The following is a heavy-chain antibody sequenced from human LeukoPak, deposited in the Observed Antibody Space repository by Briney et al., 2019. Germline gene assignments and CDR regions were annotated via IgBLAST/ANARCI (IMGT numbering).Heavy chain of an antibody. CDR3: ARRRRWLHNWFDP. Sequence: ASVKVSFKASGYTFTSYDINWVRQATGQGLEWMGWMNPNSGNTGYAQKFQGRVTMTRNTSISTAYMELSSLRSEDTAVYYCARRRRWLHNWFDPWGQGTLVTVSS. D-gene: IGHD5-24*01. CDR2: MNPNSGNT. CDR1: GYTFTSYD. V-gene: IGHV1-8*01. J-gene: IGHJ5*02.